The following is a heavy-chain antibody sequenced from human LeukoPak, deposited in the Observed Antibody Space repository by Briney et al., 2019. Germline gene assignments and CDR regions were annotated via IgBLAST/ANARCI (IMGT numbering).Heavy chain of an antibody. CDR2: ISGSGGST. CDR3: ARVQSAYYYYYGMDV. J-gene: IGHJ6*02. V-gene: IGHV3-23*01. Sequence: GGSLRLSCAASGFTFSSYAMSWVRQAPGKGLEWVSAISGSGGSTYYADSVKGRFTISRDNSKNTLYLQMNSLRAEDAAVYYCARVQSAYYYYYGMDVWGQGTTVTVSS. CDR1: GFTFSSYA.